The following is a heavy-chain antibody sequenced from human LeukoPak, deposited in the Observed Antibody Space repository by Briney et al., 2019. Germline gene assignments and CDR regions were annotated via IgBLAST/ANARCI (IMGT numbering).Heavy chain of an antibody. D-gene: IGHD5-12*01. Sequence: GRSLRLSCAASGFTSSSYAMHWVRQAPGKGLEWVAVISYDGSNKYYADSVKGRFTIFRDNSKNTLYLQMNSLRAEDTAVYYCARAVTTTSPFDYWGQGTLVTVSS. CDR1: GFTSSSYA. J-gene: IGHJ4*02. CDR3: ARAVTTTSPFDY. CDR2: ISYDGSNK. V-gene: IGHV3-30*04.